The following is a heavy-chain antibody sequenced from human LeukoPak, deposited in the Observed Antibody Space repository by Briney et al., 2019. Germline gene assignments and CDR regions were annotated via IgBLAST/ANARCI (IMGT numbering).Heavy chain of an antibody. CDR2: IRYDGSNK. V-gene: IGHV3-30*02. D-gene: IGHD6-19*01. CDR3: AKEAQDGEQWLVRGAFDI. J-gene: IGHJ3*02. CDR1: GFTFSSYG. Sequence: PGGSLRLSCAASGFTFSSYGMHWVRQAPGKGLEWVAFIRYDGSNKYYADSVKGRFTISRDNSKNTLYLQMNSLRAEDTAVYYCAKEAQDGEQWLVRGAFDIWGQGTMVTVSS.